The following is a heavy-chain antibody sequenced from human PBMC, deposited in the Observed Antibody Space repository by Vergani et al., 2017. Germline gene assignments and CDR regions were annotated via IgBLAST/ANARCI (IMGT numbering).Heavy chain of an antibody. CDR2: INHSGST. J-gene: IGHJ4*02. D-gene: IGHD1-26*01. CDR1: GGSFSGYY. Sequence: QVQLQQWGAGLLKPSETLSLTCAVYGGSFSGYYWSWIRQPPGKGLEWIGEINHSGSTNYNPSLKSRVTISVDTSKNQVSLKLSSVTAADTAVYYCARPLLYSGSYPFGYWGQGTLVTVSS. CDR3: ARPLLYSGSYPFGY. V-gene: IGHV4-34*01.